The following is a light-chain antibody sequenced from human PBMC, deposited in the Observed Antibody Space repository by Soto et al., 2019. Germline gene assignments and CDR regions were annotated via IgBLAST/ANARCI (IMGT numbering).Light chain of an antibody. Sequence: ETVLTQSPGTLSLSPGKSATLSCRASQGVSSSDLAWYQQKPGQAPRLLSYGASSRATGIPDRFSGSWYGRDFTLTIRRLEPEEIAVYYCKQYGSSPGPFCQGTKLDIK. CDR3: KQYGSSPGP. J-gene: IGKJ1*01. CDR1: QGVSSSD. CDR2: GAS. V-gene: IGKV3-20*01.